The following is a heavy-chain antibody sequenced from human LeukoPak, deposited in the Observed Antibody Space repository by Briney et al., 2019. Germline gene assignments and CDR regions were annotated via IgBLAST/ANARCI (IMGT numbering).Heavy chain of an antibody. Sequence: ASVKLSCKAYGYAFTPNYMHWVRQAPGQGLEWMGIINPTSANTRYAQKFQGRVTMTRDTSTSTVYMELSSLTSEDTAVYYCARDQRGGRISWYSHFDFWGQGTLVTVSS. V-gene: IGHV1-46*01. CDR1: GYAFTPNY. J-gene: IGHJ4*02. D-gene: IGHD6-13*01. CDR3: ARDQRGGRISWYSHFDF. CDR2: INPTSANT.